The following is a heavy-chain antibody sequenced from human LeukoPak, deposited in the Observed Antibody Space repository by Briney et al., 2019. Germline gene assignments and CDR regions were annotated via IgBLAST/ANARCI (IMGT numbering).Heavy chain of an antibody. CDR2: IYYSGST. CDR3: ERLVTPAETPTLAWFDP. V-gene: IGHV4-39*01. Sequence: SETLSLTCTVSGGSISSTSYCWGWIRQPPGKGLEWIGSIYYSGSTYYNPSLKSRVTISVDTSKNQFSLKLSSVTAADTAVYYCERLVTPAETPTLAWFDPWGQGTLVTVSS. CDR1: GGSISSTSYC. J-gene: IGHJ5*02. D-gene: IGHD3-3*02.